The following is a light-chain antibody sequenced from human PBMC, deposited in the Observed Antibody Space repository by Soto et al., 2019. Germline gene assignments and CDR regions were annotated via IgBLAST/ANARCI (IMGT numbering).Light chain of an antibody. CDR3: QAYDARLSAYV. J-gene: IGLJ1*01. Sequence: QSALTQPPSVSGAPGQGVTISCTGSSFNIGANYDVHWYQHLPGTGPKLLIYANSFRPSGVPDRVSASKSGSSASLAITGLQAEDEADDDCQAYDARLSAYVFGTGTKLTVL. CDR2: ANS. CDR1: SFNIGANYD. V-gene: IGLV1-40*01.